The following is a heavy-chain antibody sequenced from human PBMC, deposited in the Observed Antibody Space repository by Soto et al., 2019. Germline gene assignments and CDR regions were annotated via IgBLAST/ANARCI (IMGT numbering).Heavy chain of an antibody. J-gene: IGHJ4*02. CDR3: AKEGIAAGDFDY. D-gene: IGHD6-13*01. Sequence: QVQLVESGGGVVQPGRSLRLSCAASGFTFSSYGMHWVRQAPGKGLEWVAVISYDGSNKYYADSVKGRFTISRDNSKNTLYLQMNSLRAEDTAVYYCAKEGIAAGDFDYWGQGTLVTVSS. CDR2: ISYDGSNK. CDR1: GFTFSSYG. V-gene: IGHV3-30*18.